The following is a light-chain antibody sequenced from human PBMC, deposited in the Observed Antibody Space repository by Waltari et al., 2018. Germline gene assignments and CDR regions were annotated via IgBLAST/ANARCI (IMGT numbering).Light chain of an antibody. V-gene: IGKV4-1*01. CDR2: GAS. J-gene: IGKJ3*01. CDR1: LSILHSSENKNY. Sequence: DIVMTQSPDSLSVSLGERATINCKSSLSILHSSENKNYLGWYQQKSGLSPKLLIYGASTRESGVPDRFSGSGSGTDFTLTISSLQAEDVAVYYCQQYYSTPFTFGPGTKVDIK. CDR3: QQYYSTPFT.